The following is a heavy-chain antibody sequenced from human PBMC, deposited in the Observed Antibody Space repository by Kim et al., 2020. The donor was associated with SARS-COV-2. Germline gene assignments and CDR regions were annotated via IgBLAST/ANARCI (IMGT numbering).Heavy chain of an antibody. V-gene: IGHV1-24*01. CDR3: ATDTAMVTRLDFDY. J-gene: IGHJ4*02. Sequence: YAKKFQGRVTMTEDTSTDTAYMELSSLRSEDTAVYYCATDTAMVTRLDFDYWGQGTLVTVSS. D-gene: IGHD5-18*01.